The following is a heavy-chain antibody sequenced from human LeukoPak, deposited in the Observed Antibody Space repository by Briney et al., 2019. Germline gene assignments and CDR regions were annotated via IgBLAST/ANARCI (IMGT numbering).Heavy chain of an antibody. D-gene: IGHD6-6*01. Sequence: GRSLRLSCEASGFSFSTYAMNWVRQAPGKGLEWVSSISRDISTTYYADSVKGRFTISRDNVKKSLYLQMDSLRVEDTAVYYCAREWSSSSDYFDFWGQGTLVAVSS. CDR3: AREWSSSSDYFDF. CDR2: ISRDISTT. J-gene: IGHJ4*02. CDR1: GFSFSTYA. V-gene: IGHV3-48*01.